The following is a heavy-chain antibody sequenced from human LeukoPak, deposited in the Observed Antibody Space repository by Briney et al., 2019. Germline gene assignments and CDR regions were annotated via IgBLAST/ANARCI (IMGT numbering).Heavy chain of an antibody. J-gene: IGHJ4*02. CDR3: ARDHIVGASPFDY. Sequence: GGSLRLSCAASGFTFSSYGMHWVRQAPGKGLEWVAVIWYDGSNKYYADSVKGRFTISRDNSKNTLYLQMSSLRAEDTAVYYCARDHIVGASPFDYWGQGTLVTVSS. CDR1: GFTFSSYG. D-gene: IGHD1-26*01. V-gene: IGHV3-33*01. CDR2: IWYDGSNK.